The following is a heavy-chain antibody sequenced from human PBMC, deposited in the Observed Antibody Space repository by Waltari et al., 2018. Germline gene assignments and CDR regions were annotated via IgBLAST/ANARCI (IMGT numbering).Heavy chain of an antibody. CDR2: IIPILGIA. J-gene: IGHJ5*02. Sequence: QVQLVQSGAEVKKPGSSVKVSCKASGGTFSSYAITWVRQAPGKGLEWMGGIIPILGIANYAQKFQGRVTITADESTSTAYIELSSLRSEDTAVYYCASTYYYGSGSYINWFDPWGQGTLVTVSS. CDR1: GGTFSSYA. CDR3: ASTYYYGSGSYINWFDP. D-gene: IGHD3-10*01. V-gene: IGHV1-69*04.